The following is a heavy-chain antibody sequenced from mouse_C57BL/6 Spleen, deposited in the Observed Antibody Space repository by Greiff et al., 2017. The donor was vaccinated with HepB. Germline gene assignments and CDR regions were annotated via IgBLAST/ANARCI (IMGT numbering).Heavy chain of an antibody. Sequence: QVQLQQPGAELVKPGASVKMSCKASGYTFTSYWITWVKQRPGQGLEWIGDIYPGSGSTNYNEKFKSKATLTVDTSSSTAYMQLSSLTSEDSAVYDCARGDDYDGAWFAYWGQGTLVTVSA. CDR2: IYPGSGST. V-gene: IGHV1-55*01. J-gene: IGHJ3*01. CDR3: ARGDDYDGAWFAY. D-gene: IGHD2-4*01. CDR1: GYTFTSYW.